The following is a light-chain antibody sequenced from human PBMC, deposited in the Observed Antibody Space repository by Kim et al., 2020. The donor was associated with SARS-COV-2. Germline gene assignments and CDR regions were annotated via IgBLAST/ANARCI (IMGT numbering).Light chain of an antibody. CDR2: DNN. J-gene: IGLJ3*02. V-gene: IGLV1-51*01. CDR3: GTWDSSLSAGV. CDR1: SSNIGNNY. Sequence: QSVLTQPPSVSADPGQKVTISCSGSSSNIGNNYVSWYQQLPGTAPKLLIYDNNKRPSGIPDRFPGSKSGTSATLGITGLQTGDEADYYCGTWDSSLSAGVFGGGTKLTVL.